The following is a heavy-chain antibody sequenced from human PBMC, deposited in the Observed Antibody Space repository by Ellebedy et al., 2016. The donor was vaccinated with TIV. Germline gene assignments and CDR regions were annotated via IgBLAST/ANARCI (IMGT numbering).Heavy chain of an antibody. D-gene: IGHD4-17*01. CDR3: ARGRGRTVTTFGVFDC. Sequence: SETLSLXXTVSGGSISSGDYYWSWIRQPPGKGLEWIGYIYYSGSTYYNPSLKSRVTISVDTSKNQFSLKLSSVTAADTAVYYCARGRGRTVTTFGVFDCWGQGTLVTVSS. V-gene: IGHV4-30-4*01. CDR1: GGSISSGDYY. CDR2: IYYSGST. J-gene: IGHJ4*02.